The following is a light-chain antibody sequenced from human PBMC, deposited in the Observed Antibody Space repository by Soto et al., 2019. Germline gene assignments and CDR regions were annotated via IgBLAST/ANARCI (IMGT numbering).Light chain of an antibody. CDR2: DVN. Sequence: QSALTQPRSVSGSPGQSVTISCTGTSNDVGGYDYVSWYQQHPDRAPKLMIFDVNKRPSGVPDRFSGSKSGNTASLTISGLQAEDKADYYCCSYAGASVFGGGTKLTVL. CDR3: CSYAGASV. V-gene: IGLV2-11*01. J-gene: IGLJ2*01. CDR1: SNDVGGYDY.